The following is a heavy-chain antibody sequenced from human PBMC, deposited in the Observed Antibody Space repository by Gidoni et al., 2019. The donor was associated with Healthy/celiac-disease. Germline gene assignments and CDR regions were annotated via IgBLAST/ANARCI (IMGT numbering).Heavy chain of an antibody. D-gene: IGHD3-16*01. CDR3: ARRPQEPRFGDYFDY. CDR1: GGSISSRSYY. J-gene: IGHJ4*02. V-gene: IGHV4-39*01. CDR2: SYYRGST. Sequence: QLQLQESGPGLVKPSETLSLTCTVSGGSISSRSYYWGWIRQPPGKGLEWIGSSYYRGSTYYNPSPKSRVTISVDTSKNQFSLKLSSVTAADTAVYYCARRPQEPRFGDYFDYWGQGTLVTVSS.